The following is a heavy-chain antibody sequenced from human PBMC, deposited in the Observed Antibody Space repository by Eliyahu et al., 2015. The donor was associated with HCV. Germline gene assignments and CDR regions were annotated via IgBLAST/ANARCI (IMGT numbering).Heavy chain of an antibody. CDR1: GFTFSSYG. Sequence: QVQLVESGGGVVQPGRSLRLSCXASGFTFSSYGIHWVRQTPGKGLEWVALIWYDGSTKYYADSVKGRFTISRDNSKNTLSLQMNSLTAEDTAVYYCARAPHGLPPDYWGQGTLVIVSS. CDR3: ARAPHGLPPDY. V-gene: IGHV3-33*01. CDR2: IWYDGSTK. J-gene: IGHJ4*02.